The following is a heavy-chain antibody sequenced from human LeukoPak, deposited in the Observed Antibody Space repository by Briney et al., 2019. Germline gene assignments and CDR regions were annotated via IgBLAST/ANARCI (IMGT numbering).Heavy chain of an antibody. CDR2: INAGNGNT. Sequence: ASVKVSCKASGYTFTSYAMHWVRQAPGQRLEWMGWINAGNGNTKYSQKFQGRVTITRDTSASTAYMELSSLRSEDTAVYYCAREAFIAAAGTRGWFDPWGQGTLVTVSS. V-gene: IGHV1-3*01. CDR3: AREAFIAAAGTRGWFDP. D-gene: IGHD6-13*01. J-gene: IGHJ5*02. CDR1: GYTFTSYA.